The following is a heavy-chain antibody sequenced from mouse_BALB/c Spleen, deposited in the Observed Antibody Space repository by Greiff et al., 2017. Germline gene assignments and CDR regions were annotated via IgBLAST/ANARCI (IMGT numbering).Heavy chain of an antibody. CDR1: GYTFTSYW. V-gene: IGHV1-87*01. D-gene: IGHD2-14*01. CDR3: ASEVRFDY. CDR2: IYPGDGDT. J-gene: IGHJ2*01. Sequence: VQLQQSGAELARPGASVKLSCKASGYTFTSYWMQWVKQRPGQGLEWIGAIYPGDGDTRYTQKFKGKATLTADKSSSTAYMQLSSLASEDSAVYYCASEVRFDYWGQGTTLTVSS.